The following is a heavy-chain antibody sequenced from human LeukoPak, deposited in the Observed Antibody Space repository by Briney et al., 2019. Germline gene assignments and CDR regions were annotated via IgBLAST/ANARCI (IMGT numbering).Heavy chain of an antibody. CDR2: IYHSGST. D-gene: IGHD5-12*01. V-gene: IGHV4-38-2*01. CDR3: ARLGGYEAAYYFDY. CDR1: GYSISSGYY. J-gene: IGHJ4*02. Sequence: SETLSLTCAVSGYSISSGYYWGWIRQPPGKGLEWIGSIYHSGSTYYNPSLKSRVTISVDTSKNQFSLKLSSVTATDTGVYYCARLGGYEAAYYFDYWGQGTLVTVSS.